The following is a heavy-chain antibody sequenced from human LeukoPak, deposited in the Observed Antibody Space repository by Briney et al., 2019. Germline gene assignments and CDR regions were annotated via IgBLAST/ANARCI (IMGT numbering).Heavy chain of an antibody. J-gene: IGHJ6*03. CDR2: IIPIFGTA. CDR1: GGTFSSYA. Sequence: GASVKVSCKASGGTFSSYAISWVRQAPGQGLEWMGGIIPIFGTANYAQKFQGRVTITTDESTSTAYMELSSLRSEDTAVYYCASSSPSGSYAYYYYMDVWGKGTTVTVSS. D-gene: IGHD1-26*01. V-gene: IGHV1-69*05. CDR3: ASSSPSGSYAYYYYMDV.